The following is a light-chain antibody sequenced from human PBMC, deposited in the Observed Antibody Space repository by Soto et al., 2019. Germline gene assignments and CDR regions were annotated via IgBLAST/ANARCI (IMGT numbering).Light chain of an antibody. CDR2: DAS. CDR3: QQYSSSSEWT. V-gene: IGKV1-5*01. J-gene: IGKJ1*01. CDR1: QSISSW. Sequence: DIQMTQSPSTLSASVGDRVSITCRPSQSISSWLAWYQQKPGKAPKLLIYDASSLESGVPSRFSGSGSGTEFTLTISSLQPDDFATYYCQQYSSSSEWTFGQGTKVDI.